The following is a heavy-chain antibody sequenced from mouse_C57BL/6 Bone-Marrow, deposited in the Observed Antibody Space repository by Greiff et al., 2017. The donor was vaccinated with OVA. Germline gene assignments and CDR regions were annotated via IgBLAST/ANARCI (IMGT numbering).Heavy chain of an antibody. CDR2: ISDGGSYT. J-gene: IGHJ1*03. CDR1: GFTFSSYA. CDR3: ARDGYDGYWYFDV. D-gene: IGHD2-3*01. Sequence: EVQVVESGGGLVKPGGSLKLSCAASGFTFSSYAMSWVRQTPEKRLEWVATISDGGSYTYYPDNVKGRFTISRDNAKNNLYLQMSHPKSEDTAMYYCARDGYDGYWYFDVWGTGTTVTVSS. V-gene: IGHV5-4*01.